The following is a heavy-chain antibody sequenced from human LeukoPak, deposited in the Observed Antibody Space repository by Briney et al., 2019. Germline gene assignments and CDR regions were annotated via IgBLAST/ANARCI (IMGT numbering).Heavy chain of an antibody. CDR2: INAGNGNI. Sequence: ASVKVSCKASGYTFTSYAMHWVRQAPGQRLEWMGWINAGNGNIKYSQKFQGRVTITRDTSASTAYMELSSLRSEDTAVYYCARDPALLITMVRGTFDYWGQGTLVTVSS. CDR3: ARDPALLITMVRGTFDY. V-gene: IGHV1-3*01. D-gene: IGHD3-10*01. CDR1: GYTFTSYA. J-gene: IGHJ4*02.